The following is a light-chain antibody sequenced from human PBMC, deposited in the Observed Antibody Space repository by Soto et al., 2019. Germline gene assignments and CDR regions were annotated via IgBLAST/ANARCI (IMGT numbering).Light chain of an antibody. CDR1: QGISNY. Sequence: DIQMTQSPSSLSASVGDRVTITCRASQGISNYLAWYQQKPGKVPKLLIYAASTLQSGVPSRFSGSGSGTDFTLKISRVEAEDVGIYYCMQTIQLPWTFGQGTKVDIK. CDR3: MQTIQLPWT. J-gene: IGKJ1*01. V-gene: IGKV1-27*01. CDR2: AAS.